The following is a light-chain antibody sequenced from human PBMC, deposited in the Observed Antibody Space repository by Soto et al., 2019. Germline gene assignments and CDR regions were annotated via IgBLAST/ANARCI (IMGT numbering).Light chain of an antibody. Sequence: EIVLTQSPGTLSLSPWERATLSSRAGQSVSSSYLARYKQKPRKAPRLLIYDASSRPSGVPDRFSGSGSGTDFTLTISRLEPEDFAVYYCHQCGGSPGTLGRGTKVDIK. CDR3: HQCGGSPGT. J-gene: IGKJ1*01. V-gene: IGKV3-20*01. CDR1: QSVSSSY. CDR2: DAS.